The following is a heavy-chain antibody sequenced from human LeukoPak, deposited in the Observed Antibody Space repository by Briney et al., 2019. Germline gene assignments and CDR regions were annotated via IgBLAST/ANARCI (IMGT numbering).Heavy chain of an antibody. Sequence: GGSLRLSCTVSGFTVSSNSLSWVRQAPGKGLEWVSFIYSDNTHYSDSVKGRFTISRDNSKNTLYLQMNSLRAEDTAVYYCARRAGAYSHPYDYWGQGTLVTVSS. J-gene: IGHJ4*02. CDR2: IYSDNT. D-gene: IGHD4/OR15-4a*01. CDR3: ARRAGAYSHPYDY. CDR1: GFTVSSNS. V-gene: IGHV3-53*01.